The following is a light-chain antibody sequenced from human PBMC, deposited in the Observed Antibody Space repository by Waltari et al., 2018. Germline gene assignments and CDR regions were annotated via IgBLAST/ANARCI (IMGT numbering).Light chain of an antibody. CDR2: DAS. Sequence: DIQMTQSPSTLSASVGDRVTITCRASPSISSWLAWYQQKPGKAPKLLIYDASVLESGVPARFRGSGSGTDFTLTISSLQPDDFATYYCQQAASFPLTFGGGTKVEIK. V-gene: IGKV1-5*01. CDR3: QQAASFPLT. J-gene: IGKJ4*01. CDR1: PSISSW.